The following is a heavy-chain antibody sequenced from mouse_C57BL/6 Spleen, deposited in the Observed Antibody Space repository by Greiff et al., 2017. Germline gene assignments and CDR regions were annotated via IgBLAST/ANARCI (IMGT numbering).Heavy chain of an antibody. CDR3: TTGYGSSLYWYFDV. CDR2: IDPEDGDT. V-gene: IGHV14-1*01. CDR1: GFNIKDYY. D-gene: IGHD1-1*01. J-gene: IGHJ1*03. Sequence: VQLQQSGAELVRPGASVKLSCTASGFNIKDYYMHWVKQRPEQGLEWIGRIDPEDGDTEYAPKFQGKATMTADTSSNTAYLQLSSLTSEDTAVYYCTTGYGSSLYWYFDVWGTGTTVTASS.